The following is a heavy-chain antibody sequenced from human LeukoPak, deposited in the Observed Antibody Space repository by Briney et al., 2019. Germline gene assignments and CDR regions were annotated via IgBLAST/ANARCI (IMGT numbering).Heavy chain of an antibody. Sequence: ASVKVSCKPSGYSFTCYGISWVRQAPGQGLEWVGWINPYNGKTNYAQKVQGRVTVTTDTSTSTAYMELRSLRFDDTAVYYCARDPSGNPYFFDYWGQGTLVTVSS. V-gene: IGHV1-18*01. CDR2: INPYNGKT. D-gene: IGHD3-3*01. CDR1: GYSFTCYG. J-gene: IGHJ4*02. CDR3: ARDPSGNPYFFDY.